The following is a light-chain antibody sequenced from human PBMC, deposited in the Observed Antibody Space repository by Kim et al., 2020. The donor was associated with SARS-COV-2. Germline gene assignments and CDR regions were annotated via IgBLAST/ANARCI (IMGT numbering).Light chain of an antibody. V-gene: IGLV1-40*01. CDR1: SFNIGAAYD. J-gene: IGLJ3*02. CDR3: QSYDRSLSGSV. Sequence: RVTISCTGSSFNIGAAYDVHWYQQLPRRPPKLLIQGNNNRPSGVPDRFSGSKSGTSASLDITGLQAEDEAVYYCQSYDRSLSGSVFGGGTQLTVL. CDR2: GNN.